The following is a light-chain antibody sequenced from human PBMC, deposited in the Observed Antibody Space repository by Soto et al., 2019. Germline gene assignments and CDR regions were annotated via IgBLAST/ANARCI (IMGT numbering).Light chain of an antibody. V-gene: IGKV3-15*01. J-gene: IGKJ1*01. CDR1: QSVMSN. CDR2: GAS. Sequence: VMTQSPATLSASPWERASLSFTASQSVMSNLAWYQQKPGQAPRLLIYGASTRATGIPARFSGSGSGTEFTLTISSLQSEDFAVYYCQQYNNWPRTFGQGTKVDIK. CDR3: QQYNNWPRT.